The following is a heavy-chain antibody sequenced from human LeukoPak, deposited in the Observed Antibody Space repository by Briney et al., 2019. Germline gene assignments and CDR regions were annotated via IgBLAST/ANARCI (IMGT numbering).Heavy chain of an antibody. CDR1: GYRFTSYD. Sequence: GASVKVSCKASGYRFTSYDMHWVRQAPGQGLEWMGIINPSGGSTSYAQRFQGRVAVTRDTSTTTVYMEVNSLTSEDTAVYFCARDGPTAAPFDYWGQGTPVTVSS. CDR3: ARDGPTAAPFDY. V-gene: IGHV1-46*01. J-gene: IGHJ4*02. D-gene: IGHD2-2*01. CDR2: INPSGGST.